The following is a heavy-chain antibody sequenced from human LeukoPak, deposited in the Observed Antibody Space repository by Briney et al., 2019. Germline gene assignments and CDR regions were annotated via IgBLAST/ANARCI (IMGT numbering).Heavy chain of an antibody. CDR1: GFTFSSYW. Sequence: PGGSLRLSCAASGFTFSSYWMSWVRQAPGKGLEWVANIKQDGSEKYYVDSVKGRFTVSRDNAENSLYLQMNSLRAEDTAVYYCARYGNGAWLAHYSFEIWGQGTMVTVSS. J-gene: IGHJ3*02. V-gene: IGHV3-7*01. CDR2: IKQDGSEK. CDR3: ARYGNGAWLAHYSFEI. D-gene: IGHD6-19*01.